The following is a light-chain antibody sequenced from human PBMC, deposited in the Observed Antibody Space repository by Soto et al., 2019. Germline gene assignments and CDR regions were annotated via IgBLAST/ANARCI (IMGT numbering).Light chain of an antibody. CDR2: GAS. CDR3: QQYGMSPFT. V-gene: IGKV3-20*01. CDR1: QSVSSAY. J-gene: IGKJ4*01. Sequence: EIVLTQSPGTLSLSPGERATLSCRASQSVSSAYLAWYQQKPGQAPRLLIYGASSRATGIPDRFSGSGSGTDFTLTISRLESEDSAVYYCQQYGMSPFTFGGGTKVDIK.